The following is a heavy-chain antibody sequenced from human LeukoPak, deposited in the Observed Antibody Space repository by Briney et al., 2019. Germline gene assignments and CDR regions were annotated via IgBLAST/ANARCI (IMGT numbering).Heavy chain of an antibody. CDR3: TRIIKSGSFDY. CDR2: IKSKADGGTT. CDR1: GFTFSNAW. D-gene: IGHD3-10*01. V-gene: IGHV3-15*01. J-gene: IGHJ4*02. Sequence: GGSLRLSCAASGFTFSNAWMSWVRQAPGKGLEWVGRIKSKADGGTTDYAAPLKARFTISRDDSKTTLYLQMNSLKTEDTAVCYCTRIIKSGSFDYWGQGTLVTVSS.